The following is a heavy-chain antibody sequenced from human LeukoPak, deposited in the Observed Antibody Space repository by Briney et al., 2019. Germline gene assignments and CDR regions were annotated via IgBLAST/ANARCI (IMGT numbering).Heavy chain of an antibody. D-gene: IGHD2-15*01. CDR1: GGTIGGSSYY. J-gene: IGHJ3*02. V-gene: IGHV4-39*01. CDR3: SRGGYCSGGSYYPDDVFDI. CDR2: IYYSGST. Sequence: PSETLSLTCTVSGGTIGGSSYYWGWIRQPPGKGLEWIGSIYYSGSTYYNPSLKSRVTISVDTSKNQFSLRLSSVTAADTAVYYCSRGGYCSGGSYYPDDVFDIWGQGTMVTVSS.